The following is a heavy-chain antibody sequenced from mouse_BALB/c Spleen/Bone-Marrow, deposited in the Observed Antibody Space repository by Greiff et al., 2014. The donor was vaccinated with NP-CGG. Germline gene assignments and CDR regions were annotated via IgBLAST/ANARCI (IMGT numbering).Heavy chain of an antibody. CDR2: SRNKANDYTT. V-gene: IGHV7-1*02. Sequence: EVQLVESGGGLVQPGGSLRLSCATSGFTFSDFYMEWVRQPPGKRLEWIAASRNKANDYTTEYSASVKGRFIVSRDTSQSILYLQMNALRAEDTAIYYCARDAGYGNYVDYAIDYWGQGTSVTVSS. D-gene: IGHD2-1*01. CDR3: ARDAGYGNYVDYAIDY. CDR1: GFTFSDFY. J-gene: IGHJ4*01.